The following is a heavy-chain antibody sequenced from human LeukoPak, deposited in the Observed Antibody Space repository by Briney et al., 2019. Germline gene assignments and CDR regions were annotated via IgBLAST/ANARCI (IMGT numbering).Heavy chain of an antibody. CDR3: ARDPTADDY. D-gene: IGHD2-2*01. Sequence: GSLSLSCKASVFTFSNYAMNWVRQAPGKGLEWVSSITSVSSYKYYADSVKGRFTISRDDAKNSLFLQMNSLRAEDTAIYYCARDPTADDYWGQGTLVTVSS. CDR1: VFTFSNYA. J-gene: IGHJ4*02. V-gene: IGHV3-21*01. CDR2: ITSVSSYK.